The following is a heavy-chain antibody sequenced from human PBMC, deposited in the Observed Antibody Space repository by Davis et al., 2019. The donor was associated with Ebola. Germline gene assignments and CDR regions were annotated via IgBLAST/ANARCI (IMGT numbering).Heavy chain of an antibody. CDR1: GFTFNSYW. Sequence: GESLKISCAASGFTFNSYWMSWVRQAPGKGLEWVANINQDGNEKYYVDSVKGRFTISRDDAKKSLYLQMDSLRAEDTAVYYCAQQLGDYGGNALRYWGQGTLVTVSS. CDR3: AQQLGDYGGNALRY. D-gene: IGHD4-23*01. V-gene: IGHV3-7*01. J-gene: IGHJ4*02. CDR2: INQDGNEK.